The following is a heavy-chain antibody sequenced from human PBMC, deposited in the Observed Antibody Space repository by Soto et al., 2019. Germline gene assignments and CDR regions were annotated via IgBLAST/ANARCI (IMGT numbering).Heavy chain of an antibody. J-gene: IGHJ5*02. CDR3: ARGFGGAYCGGDCYSGNWFDP. Sequence: TLSLTCAVSGGSISSGGYSWSWIRQPPGKGLEWIGYIYHSGSTYYNPSLNSRVTISVDRAKNQFSLKLSSVTAAGTAVYYCARGFGGAYCGGDCYSGNWFDPWGQGTLVTVSS. CDR2: IYHSGST. V-gene: IGHV4-30-2*01. CDR1: GGSISSGGYS. D-gene: IGHD2-21*02.